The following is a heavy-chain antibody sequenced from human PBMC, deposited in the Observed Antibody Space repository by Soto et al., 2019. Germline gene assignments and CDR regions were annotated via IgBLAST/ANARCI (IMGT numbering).Heavy chain of an antibody. Sequence: SETLSLTCAVSGGSISSGGYSGTWIRQPPGKGLEWIGYIYHSGSTYYNPSLKSRVTISVDRSKNQFSLKLNSVTAADTAVYYCARVPDVWGQGTTVTV. CDR1: GGSISSGGYS. J-gene: IGHJ6*02. CDR3: ARVPDV. V-gene: IGHV4-30-2*01. CDR2: IYHSGST.